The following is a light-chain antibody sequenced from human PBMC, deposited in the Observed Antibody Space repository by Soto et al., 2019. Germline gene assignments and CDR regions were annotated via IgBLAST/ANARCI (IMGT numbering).Light chain of an antibody. V-gene: IGKV3-11*01. J-gene: IGKJ5*01. Sequence: IVLTQSPGTLSLSPGERATLSCRASHSVSSDLAWYQQKPGQAPRLLIYDASNRATGIPARFSGSGSGTDFTLTINSLEPEDFAVYYCQQRSNWPSITFGQGTRLEIK. CDR2: DAS. CDR3: QQRSNWPSIT. CDR1: HSVSSD.